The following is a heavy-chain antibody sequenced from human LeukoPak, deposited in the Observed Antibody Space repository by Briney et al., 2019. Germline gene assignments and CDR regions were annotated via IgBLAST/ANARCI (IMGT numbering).Heavy chain of an antibody. D-gene: IGHD3-10*01. V-gene: IGHV4-59*01. CDR3: ARFGPITDYGMDV. CDR1: GGSISNCY. Sequence: SETLSLTCTVSGGSISNCYWSWIRQPPGKGLEWIGYISDRGSTSYTPSLKSRVTISVDTSKNQFSLKLSSVTAADTAVYYCARFGPITDYGMDVWGQGTTVTVSS. J-gene: IGHJ6*02. CDR2: ISDRGST.